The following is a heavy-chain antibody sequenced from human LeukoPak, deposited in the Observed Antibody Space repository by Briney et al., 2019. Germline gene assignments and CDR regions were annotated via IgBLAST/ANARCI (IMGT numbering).Heavy chain of an antibody. CDR1: GFTFSRHS. J-gene: IGHJ4*02. D-gene: IGHD2-15*01. CDR2: ITDSGGDT. CDR3: AKGSASSRPYYFDY. V-gene: IGHV3-23*01. Sequence: GGSLRLSCVDSGFTFSRHSMNWVRQAPGKGLEWFSAITDSGGDTYYADSVKGRFTISRDNSKNTLDLQMSSLRAEDTAVYYCAKGSASSRPYYFDYWGQGALVTVSS.